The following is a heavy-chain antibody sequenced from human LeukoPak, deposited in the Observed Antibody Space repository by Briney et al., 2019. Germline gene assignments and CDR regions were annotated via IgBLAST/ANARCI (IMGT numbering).Heavy chain of an antibody. J-gene: IGHJ4*02. CDR1: GGSVSSGNYY. CDR2: IYYSGNT. CDR3: ARGSRGYSYG. D-gene: IGHD5-18*01. Sequence: ASETLSLTCTVSGGSVSSGNYYWSWIRQPPGKGLEWIGYIYYSGNTNYNPSLKSRVTISVDTSKNQFSLKLSSVTAADTALYYCARGSRGYSYGWGQGTLVTVSS. V-gene: IGHV4-61*01.